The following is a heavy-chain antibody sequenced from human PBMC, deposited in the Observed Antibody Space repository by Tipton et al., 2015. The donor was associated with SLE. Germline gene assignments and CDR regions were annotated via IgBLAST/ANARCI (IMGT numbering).Heavy chain of an antibody. CDR2: IKQDGSEK. Sequence: SLRLSCTASGFTFGDYAMSWVRQAPGKGLEWVANIKQDGSEKYYVDSVKGRFTISRDNAKNSLYLQMNSLRAEDTAVYYCARERMAKKFPGGFDYWGQGTLVTVSS. CDR3: ARERMAKKFPGGFDY. CDR1: GFTFGDYA. V-gene: IGHV3-7*03. D-gene: IGHD5-24*01. J-gene: IGHJ4*02.